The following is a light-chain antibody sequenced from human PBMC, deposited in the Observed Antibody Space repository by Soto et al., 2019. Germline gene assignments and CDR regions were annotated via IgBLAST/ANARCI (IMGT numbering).Light chain of an antibody. V-gene: IGKV1-39*01. CDR3: QETYSTPPGT. Sequence: DIQMTQSPSSLSASVGDRVIITCRASQTISSHLNWYQQKPGKAPNLLVYAASSLQSGVPSRFSGSGSGTDFTLTISSLQPEDFATYYCQETYSTPPGTFGGGTKVDIK. CDR2: AAS. CDR1: QTISSH. J-gene: IGKJ4*01.